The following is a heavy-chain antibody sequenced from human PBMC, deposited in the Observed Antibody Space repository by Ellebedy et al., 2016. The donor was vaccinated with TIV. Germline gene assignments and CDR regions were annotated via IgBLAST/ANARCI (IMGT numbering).Heavy chain of an antibody. CDR3: ATASETSDHDWTTYRYTATPYYFNY. J-gene: IGHJ4*02. CDR1: GFSFSNYW. D-gene: IGHD3-16*02. Sequence: PGGSLRLSCAASGFSFSNYWMTWVRQAPGKGLEWVANIQRDGSEEYYVDSVKGRFTISRANAKGSLYLQMNSLRAEDTAVYYCATASETSDHDWTTYRYTATPYYFNYWGQGTLVTVSS. CDR2: IQRDGSEE. V-gene: IGHV3-7*01.